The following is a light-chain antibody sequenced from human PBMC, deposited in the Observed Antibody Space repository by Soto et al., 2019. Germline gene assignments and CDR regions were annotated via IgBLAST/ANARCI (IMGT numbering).Light chain of an antibody. CDR2: SAS. CDR1: QGISSY. Sequence: DIHLTQSPAFLSASIGDKVTITCRASQGISSYLAWYQQKPGKPPNLLIYSASTLQSGVPSRFSGSGSGTEFTLTISSLQPADFATYFCQQINSYPVTFGGGTKVEIQ. V-gene: IGKV1-9*01. CDR3: QQINSYPVT. J-gene: IGKJ4*01.